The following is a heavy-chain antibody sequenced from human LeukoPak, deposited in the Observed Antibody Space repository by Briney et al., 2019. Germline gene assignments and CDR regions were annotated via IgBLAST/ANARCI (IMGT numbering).Heavy chain of an antibody. CDR3: ARGYYDGSDFEYFQH. Sequence: GASVKVSCKASGYTFTSYDINWVRQATGQGLEWMGWMNPNSGNTDYAQKFQGRVTITRNTSISTAYMELSSLRSDDTAVYYCARGYYDGSDFEYFQHWGQGTLVTVSS. D-gene: IGHD3-22*01. V-gene: IGHV1-8*03. J-gene: IGHJ1*01. CDR2: MNPNSGNT. CDR1: GYTFTSYD.